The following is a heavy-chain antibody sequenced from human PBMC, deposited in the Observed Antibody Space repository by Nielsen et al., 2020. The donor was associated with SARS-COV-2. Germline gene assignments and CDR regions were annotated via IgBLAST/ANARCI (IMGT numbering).Heavy chain of an antibody. CDR3: ATSFGTTTPFYFDY. J-gene: IGHJ4*02. CDR2: ISSYNGNT. V-gene: IGHV1-18*04. D-gene: IGHD1-7*01. Sequence: ASVKVSCKASGYTLISYTFSWVRQAPGQGLEWVGRISSYNGNTDYAQRLQGRVTMTTDTSTNTAYMELRSLRSDDTAVYYCATSFGTTTPFYFDYWGQGTLVTVSS. CDR1: GYTLISYT.